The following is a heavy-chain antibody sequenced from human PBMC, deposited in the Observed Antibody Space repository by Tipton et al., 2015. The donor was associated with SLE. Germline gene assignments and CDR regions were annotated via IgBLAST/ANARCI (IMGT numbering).Heavy chain of an antibody. V-gene: IGHV3-23*03. J-gene: IGHJ3*02. Sequence: GSLRLSCAASGFTFGNYAMSWVRQAPGKGLEWVSIIYSSGNTYDADSVKGRFITSRENSKNTLYLQLNSLRPEDTAVYYCARTMVGRPDACDIWGRGTLVTVSS. D-gene: IGHD2-8*01. CDR2: IIYSSGNT. CDR3: ARTMVGRPDACDI. CDR1: GFTFGNYA.